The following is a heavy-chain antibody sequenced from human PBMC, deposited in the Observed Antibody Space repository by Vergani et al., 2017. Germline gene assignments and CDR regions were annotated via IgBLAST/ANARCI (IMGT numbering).Heavy chain of an antibody. CDR3: AGVGDYDFWSGYYLTWFDP. V-gene: IGHV1-2*06. J-gene: IGHJ5*02. CDR2: INPNSVGT. Sequence: QVQLVQSGAEVKKPGASVKVSCKASGYTFTGYYMHWVRQAPGQGLEWMGRINPNSVGTNYAQKFQGRVTMTRDTSISTAYMELSRLRSDDTAVYYCAGVGDYDFWSGYYLTWFDPWGQGTLVTVSS. D-gene: IGHD3-3*01. CDR1: GYTFTGYY.